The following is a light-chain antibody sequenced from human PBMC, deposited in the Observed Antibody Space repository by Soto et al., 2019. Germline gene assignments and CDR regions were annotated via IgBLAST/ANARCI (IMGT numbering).Light chain of an antibody. CDR3: QQSYRSSTWT. J-gene: IGKJ1*01. V-gene: IGKV1-39*01. CDR1: QSIFSY. Sequence: INITHTPTSLPASFGDRVTLSXRASQSIFSYLNWYLQQPVXXTKLXXXAEXNLQSGVPSRFIGSGSGKDFTLTLSSLQPEDVATYFCQQSYRSSTWTFGQGTMVDI. CDR2: AEX.